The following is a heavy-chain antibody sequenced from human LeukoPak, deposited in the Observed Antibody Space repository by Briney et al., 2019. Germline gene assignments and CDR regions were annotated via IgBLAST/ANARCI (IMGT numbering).Heavy chain of an antibody. Sequence: QAGGSLRLSCSASGFTFTNYAVHWVRQAPGKGLEYVSGISSNGGSTYYADSLKGRFTISRVNSKNTLYLQMSSLRPEDTAVYYCWRAGIRADSYYLDYWGQGTLVTVSS. D-gene: IGHD6-13*01. CDR3: WRAGIRADSYYLDY. CDR2: ISSNGGST. V-gene: IGHV3-64D*09. CDR1: GFTFTNYA. J-gene: IGHJ4*02.